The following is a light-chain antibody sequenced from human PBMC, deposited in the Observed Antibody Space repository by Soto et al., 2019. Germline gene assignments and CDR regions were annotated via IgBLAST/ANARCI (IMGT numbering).Light chain of an antibody. CDR1: QSISSW. CDR2: QAS. CDR3: QQSYSTPRT. Sequence: DIQMTQSPSTLSASVGDRVTIACRASQSISSWLAWYQQKPGKAPNLLIYQASSLESGVPSRFSGSGSRTDFTLTISSLQPEDFATYYCQQSYSTPRTFGQGTKVDIK. J-gene: IGKJ1*01. V-gene: IGKV1-5*03.